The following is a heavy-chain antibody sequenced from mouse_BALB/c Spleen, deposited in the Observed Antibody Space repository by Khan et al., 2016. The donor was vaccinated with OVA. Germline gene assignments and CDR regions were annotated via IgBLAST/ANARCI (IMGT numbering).Heavy chain of an antibody. CDR2: IKYSGST. CDR3: ARSGTITTVVVTDFDF. V-gene: IGHV3-2*02. CDR1: GYSITSDYA. D-gene: IGHD1-1*01. Sequence: EVQLQESGPGLVKPSQSLSLTCTVTGYSITSDYAWNWIRQFPGNKLEWMGYIKYSGSTSYNPSLKSRISITRDTSKNQFFLQLNPVTTEDTATYYGARSGTITTVVVTDFDFWGQGTSLTVSS. J-gene: IGHJ2*02.